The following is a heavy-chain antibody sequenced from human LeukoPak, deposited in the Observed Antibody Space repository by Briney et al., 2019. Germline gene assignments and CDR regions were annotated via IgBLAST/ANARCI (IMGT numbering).Heavy chain of an antibody. V-gene: IGHV3-7*01. D-gene: IGHD4-17*01. J-gene: IGHJ4*02. CDR3: ARDENYGDYGLIDY. Sequence: AGGSLRLSCAASGFTFSSYWMSWVRQAPGKGLEWVANIKQDGSEKYYVDSVKGRFTISRDNAKNSLYLQMNSLRAEDTAEYYCARDENYGDYGLIDYWGQGTLVTVSS. CDR2: IKQDGSEK. CDR1: GFTFSSYW.